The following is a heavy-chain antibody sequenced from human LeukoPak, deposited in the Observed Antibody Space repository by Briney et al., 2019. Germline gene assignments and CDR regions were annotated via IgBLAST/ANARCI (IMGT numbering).Heavy chain of an antibody. D-gene: IGHD6-13*01. J-gene: IGHJ5*02. Sequence: GGSLRLSCAASGFTFSSYGMHWVRQAPGKGLEWVAFIRYDGSNKYYADSVKGRFTISRDNSKNTLYLQMNSLRAEDTAVYYCAKGGRYSSSWYNWFDPWGQGTLVTVSS. CDR1: GFTFSSYG. CDR3: AKGGRYSSSWYNWFDP. V-gene: IGHV3-30*02. CDR2: IRYDGSNK.